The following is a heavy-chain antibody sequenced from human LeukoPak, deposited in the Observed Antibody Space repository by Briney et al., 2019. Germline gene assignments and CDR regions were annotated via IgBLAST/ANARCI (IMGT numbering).Heavy chain of an antibody. CDR1: GFTVSSNY. D-gene: IGHD2-15*01. V-gene: IGHV3-21*01. CDR3: AREYCSGGSCTPQFDY. CDR2: ISKSSSYR. J-gene: IGHJ4*02. Sequence: GGSLRLSCAASGFTVSSNYMSWVRQAPGKGLEWVSSISKSSSYRYYADSLKGRFTISRDNAKNSLYLQMNSLRAEDSAVYYCAREYCSGGSCTPQFDYWGQGTLVTVSS.